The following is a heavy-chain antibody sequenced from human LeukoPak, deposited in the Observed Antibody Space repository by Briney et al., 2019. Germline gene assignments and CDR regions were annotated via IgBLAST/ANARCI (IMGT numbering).Heavy chain of an antibody. CDR2: IYYSGST. Sequence: SETLSLTCTVSGGSISSSSYYWGWIRQPPGKGLEWIGSIYYSGSTYYNPSLKSRVAISVDTSKNQFSLKLSSVTAADTAVYYCARHIGTAAAGLGDYWGQGTLVTVSS. CDR3: ARHIGTAAAGLGDY. CDR1: GGSISSSSYY. D-gene: IGHD6-13*01. J-gene: IGHJ4*02. V-gene: IGHV4-39*01.